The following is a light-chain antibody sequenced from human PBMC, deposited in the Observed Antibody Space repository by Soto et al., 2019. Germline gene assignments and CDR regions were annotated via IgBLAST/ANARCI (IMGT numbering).Light chain of an antibody. CDR1: SSNIGSTS. CDR2: SNN. CDR3: AAWDNSLSGWV. J-gene: IGLJ3*02. V-gene: IGLV1-44*01. Sequence: QSAVTQPPSVSGTPGQRVTISCSGSSSNIGSTSVYWYQQLPGTAPKLLIYSNNRRPSGVPDRLSGSKSGTSASLAISGLQSEDEADYYCAAWDNSLSGWVFGGGTKVTVL.